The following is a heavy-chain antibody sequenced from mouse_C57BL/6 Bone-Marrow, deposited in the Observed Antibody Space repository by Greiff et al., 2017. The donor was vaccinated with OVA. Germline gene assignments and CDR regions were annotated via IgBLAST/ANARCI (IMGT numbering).Heavy chain of an antibody. CDR1: GYTFTSYW. CDR3: ARRYYGSSWYFDV. J-gene: IGHJ1*03. CDR2: IYPGSGST. D-gene: IGHD1-1*01. V-gene: IGHV1-55*01. Sequence: QVQLQQPGAELVKPGASVKLSCKASGYTFTSYWITWVKQRPGQGLEWIGDIYPGSGSTTYNEKFKSKATLTVDTSSSTAYMQLSSLTSEDSAFYYGARRYYGSSWYFDVWGTGTTVTVSS.